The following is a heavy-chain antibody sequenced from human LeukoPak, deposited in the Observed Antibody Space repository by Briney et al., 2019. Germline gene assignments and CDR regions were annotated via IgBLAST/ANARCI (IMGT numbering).Heavy chain of an antibody. CDR1: GFTFSSYS. D-gene: IGHD5-24*01. Sequence: PGGSLRLSCAASGFTFSSYSMNWVRQAPGKGLEWVSSISSSSSYIYYADSVKGRFTTSRDNAKNSLYLQMNSLRAEDTAVYYCARDLGGNGYNPVDYWGQGTLVTVSS. J-gene: IGHJ4*02. CDR3: ARDLGGNGYNPVDY. CDR2: ISSSSSYI. V-gene: IGHV3-21*01.